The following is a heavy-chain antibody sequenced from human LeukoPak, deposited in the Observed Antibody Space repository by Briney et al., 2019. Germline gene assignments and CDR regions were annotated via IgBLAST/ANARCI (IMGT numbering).Heavy chain of an antibody. CDR1: GFTFSSYA. CDR3: AKGGSSSSPYYYYMDV. D-gene: IGHD6-6*01. V-gene: IGHV3-23*01. CDR2: ISGSGGST. Sequence: GGSLRLSCAASGFTFSSYAMSWVRQAPGKGLEWVSAISGSGGSTYYADSVKGRLTISRDNSKNTLYLQMNSLRAEDTAVYYCAKGGSSSSPYYYYMDVWGKGTTVTVSS. J-gene: IGHJ6*03.